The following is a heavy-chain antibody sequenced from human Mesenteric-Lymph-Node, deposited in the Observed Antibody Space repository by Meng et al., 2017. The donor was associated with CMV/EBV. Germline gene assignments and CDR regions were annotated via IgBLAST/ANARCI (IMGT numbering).Heavy chain of an antibody. V-gene: IGHV1-18*01. CDR2: ISAYNGNT. D-gene: IGHD1-26*01. CDR1: GYTFTSYG. CDR3: ARESGSYYQGDY. Sequence: ASVKVSCKASGYTFTSYGISWVRQATGQGLEWMGLISAYNGNTNYAQKLQGRVTMTTDTSTSTAYMELRSLRSDDTAVYYCARESGSYYQGDYWGQGTLVTVSS. J-gene: IGHJ4*02.